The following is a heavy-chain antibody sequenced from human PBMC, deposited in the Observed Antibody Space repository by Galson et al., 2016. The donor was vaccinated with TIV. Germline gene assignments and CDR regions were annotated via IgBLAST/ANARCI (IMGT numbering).Heavy chain of an antibody. CDR3: ARDPQDYFRSGRKFHHYFDY. D-gene: IGHD3-10*01. J-gene: IGHJ4*02. CDR1: GFTFSSSG. Sequence: SLRLSCAASGFTFSSSGMHGIRQTPDKGLEWVAVIAFAGSNGYYADSVKGRFSISRDNSKDTLYLQMSSLRTEDTAIYYCARDPQDYFRSGRKFHHYFDYWGQGTLVTVSS. CDR2: IAFAGSNG. V-gene: IGHV3-30*03.